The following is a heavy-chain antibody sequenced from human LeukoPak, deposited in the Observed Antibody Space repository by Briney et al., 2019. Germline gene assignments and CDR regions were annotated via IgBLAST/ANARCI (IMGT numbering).Heavy chain of an antibody. CDR1: GFTFSSYW. D-gene: IGHD1-26*01. V-gene: IGHV3-7*01. CDR2: IKQDGSEK. J-gene: IGHJ4*02. CDR3: ARDKIAGATNFDY. Sequence: GGSLRLSCAASGFTFSSYWMSWVRQAPGKGLEWVANIKQDGSEKYYVDSVKGRFTISRDNAKNSLYLQMNSLRVEDTAVYYCARDKIAGATNFDYWGQGTLVTVSS.